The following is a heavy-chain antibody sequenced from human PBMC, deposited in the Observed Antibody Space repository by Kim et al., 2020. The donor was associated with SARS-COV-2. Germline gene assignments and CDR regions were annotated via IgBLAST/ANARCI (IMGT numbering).Heavy chain of an antibody. J-gene: IGHJ4*02. D-gene: IGHD5-12*01. Sequence: AQKFQGRVTMTRDTSTSTVYMGLSSLRSENTAVYYCARASKDGYNWGFDYWGQGTLVTVSS. V-gene: IGHV1-46*01. CDR3: ARASKDGYNWGFDY.